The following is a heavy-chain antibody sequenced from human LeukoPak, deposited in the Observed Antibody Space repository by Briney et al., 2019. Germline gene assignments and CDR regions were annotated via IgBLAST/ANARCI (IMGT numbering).Heavy chain of an antibody. V-gene: IGHV3-23*01. Sequence: GGSLRLSCAASGFTFSSYGMSWVRQAPGKGLEWVSAISGSGGSTYYADSVKGRFTISRDNSKNTLYLQMNSLRAEDTAVYYCAKDLGSSGWYLSPPFDYWGQGTLVTVSS. CDR2: ISGSGGST. CDR1: GFTFSSYG. CDR3: AKDLGSSGWYLSPPFDY. D-gene: IGHD6-19*01. J-gene: IGHJ4*02.